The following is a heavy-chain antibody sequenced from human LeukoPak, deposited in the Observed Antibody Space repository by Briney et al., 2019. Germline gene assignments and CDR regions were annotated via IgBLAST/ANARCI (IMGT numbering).Heavy chain of an antibody. CDR1: GGPFSGYF. Sequence: SETLSLTCAISGGPFSGYFWSWIRQSSGKGLEWIGEIHNSGTTNYNPSLNSRVTISEDTSKNQFYLNLSSVTAADTAVYYCARRYYYNLGGFPFDFWGQGTLVTVSS. D-gene: IGHD3-10*01. V-gene: IGHV4-34*01. J-gene: IGHJ4*02. CDR2: IHNSGTT. CDR3: ARRYYYNLGGFPFDF.